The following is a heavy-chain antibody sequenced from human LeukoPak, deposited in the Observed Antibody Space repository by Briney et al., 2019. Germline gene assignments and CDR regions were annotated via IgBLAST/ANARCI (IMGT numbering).Heavy chain of an antibody. CDR1: GRSISSYY. V-gene: IGHV4-4*09. CDR2: IYTSGST. Sequence: SETLSLICTVSGRSISSYYWSWIRQPPGKGLEWIGYIYTSGSTNYNPSRKSRVTIPVDTSKNQFSLKLTSLNAADTAVYYCARHPPRTSPTGTTRLYYYYYMDVWGKGNTITVSS. D-gene: IGHD1-7*01. CDR3: ARHPPRTSPTGTTRLYYYYYMDV. J-gene: IGHJ6*03.